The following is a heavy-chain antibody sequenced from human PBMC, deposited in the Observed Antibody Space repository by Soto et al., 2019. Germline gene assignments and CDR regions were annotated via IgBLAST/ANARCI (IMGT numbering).Heavy chain of an antibody. J-gene: IGHJ6*02. D-gene: IGHD3-10*01. CDR1: GYTFTGYY. Sequence: ASVKVSCKASGYTFTGYYMHWVRQAPGQGLEWMGWINPNSGGTNYAQKFQGWVTMTRDTSISTAYMELSRLRSDDTAVYYCARSMVRDSPINADYYYVMDVWGQGTTVTVSS. CDR3: ARSMVRDSPINADYYYVMDV. V-gene: IGHV1-2*04. CDR2: INPNSGGT.